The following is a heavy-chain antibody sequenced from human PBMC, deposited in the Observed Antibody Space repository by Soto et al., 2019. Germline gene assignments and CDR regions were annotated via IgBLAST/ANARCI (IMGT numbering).Heavy chain of an antibody. CDR1: GYTFTHYY. Sequence: ASVKVSCKTSGYTFTHYYMHWVRLAPGQGLEWMGVINPGGGYTTYAQKFQGRVTMTRDTSTSTVYMELSSLKSEDTAVYHCGREYFDSRGTPPGDWGQGTLVTVSS. CDR2: INPGGGYT. V-gene: IGHV1-46*01. J-gene: IGHJ4*02. CDR3: GREYFDSRGTPPGD. D-gene: IGHD3-22*01.